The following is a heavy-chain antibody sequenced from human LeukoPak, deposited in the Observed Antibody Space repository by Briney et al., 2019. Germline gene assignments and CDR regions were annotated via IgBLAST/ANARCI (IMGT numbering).Heavy chain of an antibody. Sequence: GGSLRLSCAASGFTFSSHWIHWVRQAPGKGLVWVSGINAHGTSTRYADSVKGRFTISRDNAKNTLYLHMNSLRAEDTAVYYCARVPLSGSFAFDYWGQGTLVTVSS. V-gene: IGHV3-74*01. CDR2: INAHGTST. CDR1: GFTFSSHW. J-gene: IGHJ4*02. D-gene: IGHD1-26*01. CDR3: ARVPLSGSFAFDY.